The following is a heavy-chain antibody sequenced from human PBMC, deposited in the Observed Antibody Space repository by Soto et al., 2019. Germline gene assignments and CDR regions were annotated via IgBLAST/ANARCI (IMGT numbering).Heavy chain of an antibody. CDR3: ARGVGSGSYYNQYNWFDP. Sequence: ASVKVSCKASGYTFTNYGISWVRQAPGQGLEWKGWISAYNGNTKYAQKLQGRVTMTTDTSTSTAYMELRSLRSDDTAVYYCARGVGSGSYYNQYNWFDPWGQGTLVTAPQ. D-gene: IGHD3-10*01. V-gene: IGHV1-18*01. J-gene: IGHJ5*02. CDR1: GYTFTNYG. CDR2: ISAYNGNT.